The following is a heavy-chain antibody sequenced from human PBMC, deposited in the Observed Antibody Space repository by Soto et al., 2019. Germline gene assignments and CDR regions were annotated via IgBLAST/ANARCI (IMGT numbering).Heavy chain of an antibody. J-gene: IGHJ6*02. D-gene: IGHD5-18*01. CDR2: TYYRSKWYN. CDR3: ARGGRVDGYSYGIYYYYGMDV. CDR1: GDSVSSNSAA. V-gene: IGHV6-1*01. Sequence: SQTLSLTCAISGDSVSSNSAAWNWIRQSPSRGLEWLGRTYYRSKWYNDYAVSVKSRITINPDTSKNQFSLQLNSVTPEDTAVYYCARGGRVDGYSYGIYYYYGMDVWGQGTTVTVSS.